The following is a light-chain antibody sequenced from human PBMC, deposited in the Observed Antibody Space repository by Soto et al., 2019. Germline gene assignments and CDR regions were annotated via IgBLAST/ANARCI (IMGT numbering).Light chain of an antibody. J-gene: IGKJ1*01. V-gene: IGKV1-6*01. Sequence: AIQMTQSPSSLSASVGDRVTITCRASQGIRNDVGWYQQKPGKAPKLLIYAASRLQSGVPSRFSGSGSGTDFTLTISSLQPEDFATYYCLQDYNYPWTFGQGTKVEIK. CDR2: AAS. CDR3: LQDYNYPWT. CDR1: QGIRND.